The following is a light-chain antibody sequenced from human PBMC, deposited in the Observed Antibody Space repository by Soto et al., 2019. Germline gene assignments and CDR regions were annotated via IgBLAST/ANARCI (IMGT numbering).Light chain of an antibody. J-gene: IGKJ1*01. V-gene: IGKV3-20*01. CDR1: QSVSSSS. CDR3: QQYGSSPPT. CDR2: GAS. Sequence: EIVLTPSPGTLSLSPGEGATLSCRASQSVSSSSLAWYQQKPGQAPRLLIYGASSRATGIPDRFSGSGSGTDFTLTISRLELEDFAVYYCQQYGSSPPTFGQGTKVDIK.